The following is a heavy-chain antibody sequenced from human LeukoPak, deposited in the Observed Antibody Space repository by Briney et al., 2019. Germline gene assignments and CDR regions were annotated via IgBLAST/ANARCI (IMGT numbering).Heavy chain of an antibody. CDR3: ARVVGVGDY. CDR2: ISSSSSYT. J-gene: IGHJ4*02. CDR1: GFTFSSYA. D-gene: IGHD3-10*01. V-gene: IGHV3-11*05. Sequence: SGGSLRLSCAASGFTFSSYAMSWIRQAPGRGLEWISYISSSSSYTNYADSVKGRFTISRDNAKNSLYLQMNSLRAEDTAVYYCARVVGVGDYWGQGTLVTVSS.